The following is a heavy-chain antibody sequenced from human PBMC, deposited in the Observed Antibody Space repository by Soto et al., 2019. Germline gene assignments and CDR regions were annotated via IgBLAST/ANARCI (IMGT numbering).Heavy chain of an antibody. J-gene: IGHJ6*02. Sequence: QVQLVQSGAEVKKPGASVKVSCKASGYTFTGYYMHWVRQAPGQGLEWMGWINPNSGGTNYAQKFQGWVTMTRDTSISTANMELSRLRSDDTAVYYWARDLVGATSRPYGMDVWGQGTTVTVSS. CDR2: INPNSGGT. CDR1: GYTFTGYY. D-gene: IGHD1-26*01. CDR3: ARDLVGATSRPYGMDV. V-gene: IGHV1-2*04.